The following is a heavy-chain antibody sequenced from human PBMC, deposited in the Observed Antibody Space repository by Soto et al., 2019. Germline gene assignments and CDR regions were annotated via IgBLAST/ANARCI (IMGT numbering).Heavy chain of an antibody. CDR3: ARRTVTTYHYFDD. V-gene: IGHV3-21*01. J-gene: IGHJ4*02. Sequence: GGSLRLSCVASGFTFSTYDMNWVRQAPGKGLEWVSSINRASIYIYYADSVRGRFTISRDNAKNSLYLQMDSLRVEDTAVYYCARRTVTTYHYFDDGGPGTLVPV. D-gene: IGHD4-17*01. CDR2: INRASIYI. CDR1: GFTFSTYD.